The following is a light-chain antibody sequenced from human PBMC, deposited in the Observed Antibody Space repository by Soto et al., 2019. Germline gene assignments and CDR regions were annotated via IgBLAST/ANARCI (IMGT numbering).Light chain of an antibody. Sequence: QSALTQPASVSGSPGQSITISCTGTSNDIGSYYYVSWYQHHPGKAPKLIIYDVNNRPSGVSNRFSGSKSGNTASLTISGLQAEDEADYFCSSYGRTSTYVFGTGTKLTVL. J-gene: IGLJ1*01. CDR1: SNDIGSYYY. V-gene: IGLV2-14*01. CDR3: SSYGRTSTYV. CDR2: DVN.